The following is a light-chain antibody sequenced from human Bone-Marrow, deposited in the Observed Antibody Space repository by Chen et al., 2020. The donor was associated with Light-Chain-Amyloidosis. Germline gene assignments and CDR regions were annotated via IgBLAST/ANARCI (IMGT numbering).Light chain of an antibody. V-gene: IGKV3-11*01. J-gene: IGKJ5*01. CDR1: QSVNSF. CDR2: DAT. Sequence: EIVLTQSPDTLSLSPGERASFSCRASQSVNSFLAWYQQKPGHAPRLLIYDATNRATGIPARFSGSGCVKGFTLTINSLEPQDFAVYYCQQRSDWPSTFRQGTRLEIK. CDR3: QQRSDWPST.